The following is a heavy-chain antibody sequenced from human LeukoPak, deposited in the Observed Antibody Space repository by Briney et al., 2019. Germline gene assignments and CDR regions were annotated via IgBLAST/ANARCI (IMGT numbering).Heavy chain of an antibody. CDR2: IKPNSGDT. J-gene: IGHJ5*02. CDR3: VRDRPNNWFDP. V-gene: IGHV1-2*02. CDR1: GCTFTGYY. Sequence: ASVKVSCKASGCTFTGYYIHWVRQAPGQGLEWMGLIKPNSGDTNYAQKFQGRVTMTRDTSITTAYMELNRLRSDDTAVYYCVRDRPNNWFDPWGQGTLVTVSS.